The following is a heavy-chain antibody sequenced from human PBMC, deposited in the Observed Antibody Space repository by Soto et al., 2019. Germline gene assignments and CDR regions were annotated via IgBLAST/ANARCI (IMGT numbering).Heavy chain of an antibody. V-gene: IGHV3-7*01. J-gene: IGHJ4*02. D-gene: IGHD2-2*01. Sequence: PGGSLRLSCAASGFAFSNSWMSWVRQAPGKGLEWVANMKGDGSEIWYMDSVKGRFTISRDNAKNSLYLQMNSLRAEDTAVYYCARGSQLYCSSTSCYLPTCWGQGTLVTVSS. CDR1: GFAFSNSW. CDR2: MKGDGSEI. CDR3: ARGSQLYCSSTSCYLPTC.